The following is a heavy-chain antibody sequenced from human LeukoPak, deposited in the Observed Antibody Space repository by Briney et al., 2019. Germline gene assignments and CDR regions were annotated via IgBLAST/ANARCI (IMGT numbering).Heavy chain of an antibody. D-gene: IGHD2-2*01. CDR2: INPSGGST. V-gene: IGHV1-46*01. J-gene: IGHJ6*02. CDR3: ARDADIVVVPAAPFYYYYGMDV. Sequence: ASVTVSCKASGYTFISYYMHWVRQAPGQGLEWMGIINPSGGSTSYAQKFQGRVTMTRDTSISTAYMELSRLRSDDTAVYYCARDADIVVVPAAPFYYYYGMDVWGQGTTVTVSS. CDR1: GYTFISYY.